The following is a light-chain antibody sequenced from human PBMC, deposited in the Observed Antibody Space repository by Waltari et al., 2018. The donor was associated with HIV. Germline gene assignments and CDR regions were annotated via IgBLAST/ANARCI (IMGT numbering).Light chain of an antibody. J-gene: IGLJ1*01. V-gene: IGLV2-11*02. CDR1: STDVGGSTF. CDR2: DVT. Sequence: QSALTQPRSVSGSPGQSVTISCTGTSTDVGGSTFGHWYQHHPGKAPKIMICDVTKRPSGVPDRFSGSKSGNTASLTISGLQAEDEADYYCCSYAGRYTYVFGTGTKVTVL. CDR3: CSYAGRYTYV.